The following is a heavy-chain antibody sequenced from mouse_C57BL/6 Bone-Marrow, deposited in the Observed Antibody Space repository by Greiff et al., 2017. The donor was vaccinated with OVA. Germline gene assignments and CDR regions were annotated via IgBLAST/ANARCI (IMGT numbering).Heavy chain of an antibody. Sequence: EVQVVESGPGLVKPSQSLSLTCSVTGYSITSGYYWNWIRQFPGNKLEWMGYISYDGSNNYNPSLKNRISITRDTSKNQFFLKLNSVTTEDTATYYCARGYGLRGQGTLVTVSA. CDR2: ISYDGSN. CDR1: GYSITSGYY. CDR3: ARGYGL. J-gene: IGHJ3*01. V-gene: IGHV3-6*01. D-gene: IGHD2-10*02.